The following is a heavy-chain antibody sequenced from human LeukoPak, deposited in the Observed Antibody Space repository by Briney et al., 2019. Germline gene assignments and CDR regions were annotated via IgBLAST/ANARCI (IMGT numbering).Heavy chain of an antibody. V-gene: IGHV3-7*01. CDR2: INQDGSAK. CDR3: GRVEASGYDYGAFDY. CDR1: GFTLNRYW. J-gene: IGHJ4*02. D-gene: IGHD5-12*01. Sequence: PGGSLRLSCAASGFTLNRYWMSWVRQAPGKELQWVANINQDGSAKYYVHSVKGRFTISRDNAKNSLYLQMNSLRAEDTAVYYCGRVEASGYDYGAFDYWGQGTQVTVSP.